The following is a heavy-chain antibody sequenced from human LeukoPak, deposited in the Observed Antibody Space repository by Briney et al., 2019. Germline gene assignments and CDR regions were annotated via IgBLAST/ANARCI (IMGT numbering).Heavy chain of an antibody. CDR3: ARGLGINGLALDM. CDR1: GFTFSSNW. Sequence: GGSLRLSCAAAGFTFSSNWMSWVRQAPGKGLQWVANIKQDGSEKYYVDSVKGRFTISRDNAKKSLYLQMNGLRGEDTAVYYCARGLGINGLALDMWGQGTMVTVSS. J-gene: IGHJ3*02. CDR2: IKQDGSEK. V-gene: IGHV3-7*05. D-gene: IGHD3-10*01.